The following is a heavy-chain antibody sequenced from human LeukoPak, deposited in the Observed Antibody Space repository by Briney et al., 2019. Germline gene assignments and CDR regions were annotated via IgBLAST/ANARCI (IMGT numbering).Heavy chain of an antibody. J-gene: IGHJ4*02. CDR1: GGTFGTYS. CDR3: ARDGGCGGDCYSSHFDY. V-gene: IGHV1-69*05. Sequence: SVKVSCKASGGTFGTYSISWVRQAPAQGLEWMGRIIPIFDTENYAQKFQGRVTITTDESTSTAYMELSSLRFEDTAVYYCARDGGCGGDCYSSHFDYWGQGTQVTVSS. D-gene: IGHD2-21*02. CDR2: IIPIFDTE.